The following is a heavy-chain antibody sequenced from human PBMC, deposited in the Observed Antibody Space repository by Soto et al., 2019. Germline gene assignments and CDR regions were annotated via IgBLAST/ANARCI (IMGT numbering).Heavy chain of an antibody. CDR1: GFIFSEST. CDR3: VKQAHGLDGVAFDY. D-gene: IGHD2-15*01. V-gene: IGHV3-64D*06. J-gene: IGHJ4*02. CDR2: VSTSGRST. Sequence: GGSLRLSCSASGFIFSESTIYWVRQVPGKGLEAISAVSTSGRSTYYADSVKDRFTISRDNSKNTLFLQMGSLRPEDTAIYYCVKQAHGLDGVAFDYWGQGTLVTVSS.